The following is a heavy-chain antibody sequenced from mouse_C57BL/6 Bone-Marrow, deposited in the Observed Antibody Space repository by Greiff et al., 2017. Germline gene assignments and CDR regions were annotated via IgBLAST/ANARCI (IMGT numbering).Heavy chain of an antibody. D-gene: IGHD2-3*01. Sequence: VQLKESVAELVRPGASVKLSCTASGFNIKNTYMHWVKQRPEQGLEWIGRIDPANGNTKYAPKFQGKATITADTSSNTAYLQLSSLTSEDTAIYYCARSDGYLFYAMDYWGQGTSVTVSS. V-gene: IGHV14-3*01. CDR1: GFNIKNTY. J-gene: IGHJ4*01. CDR3: ARSDGYLFYAMDY. CDR2: IDPANGNT.